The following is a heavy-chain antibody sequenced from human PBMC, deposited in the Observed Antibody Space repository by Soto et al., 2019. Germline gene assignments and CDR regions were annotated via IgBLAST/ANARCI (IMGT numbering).Heavy chain of an antibody. V-gene: IGHV3-66*01. CDR3: ARDLLHYGVDV. Sequence: GGSLRLSCAASGFTVSSNYMSWVRQAPGKGLEWVSIIYSGGSTYYADSVKGRFTISRDYSRNTLYLQMNSLRAEDTAVYYCARDLLHYGVDVWGQGTTVTVSS. CDR2: IYSGGST. CDR1: GFTVSSNY. D-gene: IGHD2-15*01. J-gene: IGHJ6*02.